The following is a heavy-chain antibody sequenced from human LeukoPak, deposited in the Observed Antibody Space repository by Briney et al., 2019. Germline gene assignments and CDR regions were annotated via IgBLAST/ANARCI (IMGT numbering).Heavy chain of an antibody. D-gene: IGHD6-13*01. CDR1: GGSFSGYY. V-gene: IGHV4-34*01. J-gene: IGHJ4*02. CDR2: INHSGST. Sequence: PSETLSLTCAVYGGSFSGYYWSWIRQPPGKGLEWIGEINHSGSTNYNPSLKSRVTISVDTSKNQFSLKLSSVTAADTAVYYCARYIAAAATYYFDYWGQGTLVTVSS. CDR3: ARYIAAAATYYFDY.